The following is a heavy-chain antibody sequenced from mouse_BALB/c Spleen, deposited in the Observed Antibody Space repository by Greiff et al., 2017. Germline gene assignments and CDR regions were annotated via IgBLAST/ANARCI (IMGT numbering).Heavy chain of an antibody. CDR1: GFNIKDTY. V-gene: IGHV14-3*02. J-gene: IGHJ4*01. CDR3: ARQLGLRVYAMDY. CDR2: IDPANGNT. D-gene: IGHD3-1*01. Sequence: EVQLQQSGAELVKPGASVKLSCTASGFNIKDTYMHWVKQRPEQGLEWIGRIDPANGNTKYDPKFQGKATITADTSSNTAYLQLSSLTSEVTAVYYCARQLGLRVYAMDYWGQGTSVTVSS.